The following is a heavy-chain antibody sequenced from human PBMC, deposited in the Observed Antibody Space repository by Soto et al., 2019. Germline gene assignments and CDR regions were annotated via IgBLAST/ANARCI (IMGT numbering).Heavy chain of an antibody. Sequence: GSLILSCAASGFTFISYGMHWVRQAPGKGLEWVAVISYDGSNKYYADSVKGRFTISRDNSKNTLYLQMNSLRAEDTAVYYCAKDLLGFAIYYYGMDVWGQGTTVSVSS. D-gene: IGHD3-16*01. J-gene: IGHJ6*02. CDR3: AKDLLGFAIYYYGMDV. CDR2: ISYDGSNK. V-gene: IGHV3-30*18. CDR1: GFTFISYG.